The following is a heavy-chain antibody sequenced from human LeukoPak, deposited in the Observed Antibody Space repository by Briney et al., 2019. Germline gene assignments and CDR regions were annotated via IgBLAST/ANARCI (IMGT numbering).Heavy chain of an antibody. J-gene: IGHJ4*03. Sequence: PSETLSLTFAVYGGSFSTYYWSWIRQSPGKGLEWIAEINHRGDTNYNPSVKSRGTISVDTSKNQFSLKVSSLTASDTAVYYCARGPTISETGYFDYWGQGTLVTVSS. V-gene: IGHV4-34*01. CDR2: INHRGDT. D-gene: IGHD1-1*01. CDR1: GGSFSTYY. CDR3: ARGPTISETGYFDY.